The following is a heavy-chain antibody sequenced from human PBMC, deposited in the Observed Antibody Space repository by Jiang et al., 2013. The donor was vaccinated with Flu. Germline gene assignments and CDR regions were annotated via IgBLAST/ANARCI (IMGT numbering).Heavy chain of an antibody. CDR2: INAGNGNT. V-gene: IGHV1-3*01. J-gene: IGHJ4*02. D-gene: IGHD5-18*01. CDR1: GYTFTSYA. CDR3: ARGLRYSYGYGYFDY. Sequence: SVKVSCKASGYTFTSYAMHWVRQAPGQRLEWMGWINAGNGNTKYSQKFQGRVTITRDTSASTAYMELSSLRSEDTAVYYCARGLRYSYGYGYFDYWGQGTLVTVSS.